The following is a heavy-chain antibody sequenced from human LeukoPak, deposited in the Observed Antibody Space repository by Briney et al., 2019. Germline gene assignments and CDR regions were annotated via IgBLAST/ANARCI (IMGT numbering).Heavy chain of an antibody. Sequence: SETLSLTCAVYGGSFSGYYWSWIRQPPGKGLEWVGSIYHSGSTNYNPSLKSRVTISVDKSKNQFSLKLSSVTAADTAVYYCARSSDYYGSGNPIDYWGQGTLVTVSS. D-gene: IGHD3-10*01. J-gene: IGHJ4*02. CDR1: GGSFSGYY. CDR3: ARSSDYYGSGNPIDY. CDR2: IYHSGST. V-gene: IGHV4-34*01.